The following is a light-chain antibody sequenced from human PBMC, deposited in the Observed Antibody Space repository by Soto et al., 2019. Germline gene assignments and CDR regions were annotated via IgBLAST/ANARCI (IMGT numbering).Light chain of an antibody. Sequence: DIQMPQSPSSLSASVGDRVTITCQASQDISNYLNWYQQTPGKAPKLLIYDASNWETGVPSRFSRSGYGTDCTFTISSLQPEDIATYYCQQYDNRPLTFGGGTKVEIK. J-gene: IGKJ4*01. CDR1: QDISNY. CDR3: QQYDNRPLT. V-gene: IGKV1-33*01. CDR2: DAS.